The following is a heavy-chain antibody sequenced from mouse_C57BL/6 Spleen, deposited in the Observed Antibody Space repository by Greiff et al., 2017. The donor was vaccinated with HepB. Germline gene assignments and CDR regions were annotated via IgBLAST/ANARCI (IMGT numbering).Heavy chain of an antibody. V-gene: IGHV1-18*01. CDR2: INPNNGGT. J-gene: IGHJ2*01. Sequence: VQLKESGPELVKPGASVKIPCKASGYTFTDYNMDWVKQSHGKSLEWIGDINPNNGGTIYNQKFKGKATLTVDKSSSTAYMELRSLTSEDTAVYYCARSDYYDYDDGDYFDYWGQGTTLTVSS. CDR3: ARSDYYDYDDGDYFDY. D-gene: IGHD2-4*01. CDR1: GYTFTDYN.